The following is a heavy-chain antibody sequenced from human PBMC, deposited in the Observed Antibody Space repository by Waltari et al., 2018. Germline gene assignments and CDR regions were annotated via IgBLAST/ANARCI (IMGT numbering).Heavy chain of an antibody. CDR3: ARYYGNGEGWLDP. D-gene: IGHD3-3*01. J-gene: IGHJ5*02. CDR2: ISYSGTT. CDR1: GGSISSGSYY. V-gene: IGHV4-39*07. Sequence: QLQLQESGPGLVKPSETLSLTCTVSGGSISSGSYYWGRLRQPPGKGLESIGYISYSGTTYYNLSLKSRVTMSVDTSRDQYSLSLRSVAAADTAVYYCARYYGNGEGWLDPWGQGTLVTVSS.